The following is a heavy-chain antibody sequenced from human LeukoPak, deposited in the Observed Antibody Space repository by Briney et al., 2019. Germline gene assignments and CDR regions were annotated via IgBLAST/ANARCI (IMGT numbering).Heavy chain of an antibody. CDR1: GFTVSSNY. J-gene: IGHJ4*02. CDR3: ARVNGGGFDH. CDR2: IYSGGRT. V-gene: IGHV3-53*04. Sequence: PGGSLRLSCAASGFTVSSNYMSWVRQAPGKGLEWVSVIYSGGRTYYADSVKGRSTIPSHNSKNTLYLQMNSLRAEDTAVYYCARVNGGGFDHWGQGTLVTVSA. D-gene: IGHD3-10*01.